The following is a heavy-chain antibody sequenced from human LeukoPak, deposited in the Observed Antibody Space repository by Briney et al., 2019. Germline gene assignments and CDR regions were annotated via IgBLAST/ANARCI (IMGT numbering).Heavy chain of an antibody. D-gene: IGHD3-9*01. CDR3: ARGARYFDWLLYYVFDI. CDR1: GGSFSGYY. J-gene: IGHJ3*02. Sequence: PSETLSLSCAVYGGSFSGYYWSWIRQPPGKGLEWIAEINHSGSTNYNPSPKSRVTISVDTSKNQLALKLSSVTAADTAVYYCARGARYFDWLLYYVFDIWGQGTMVTVSS. CDR2: INHSGST. V-gene: IGHV4-34*01.